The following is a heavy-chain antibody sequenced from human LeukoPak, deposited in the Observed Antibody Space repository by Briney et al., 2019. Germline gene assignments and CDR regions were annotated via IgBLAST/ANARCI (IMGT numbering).Heavy chain of an antibody. D-gene: IGHD4-17*01. CDR3: AREGNYGDYYFDY. V-gene: IGHV3-33*01. CDR2: IWYDGSNK. J-gene: IGHJ4*02. CDR1: GFTFSSYG. Sequence: GGSLRLSCAASGFTFSSYGMHWVRQAPGKGLEWVGVIWYDGSNKYYADSVKGRFTISRDNSKNTLYLQMNSLRAEDTAVYYCAREGNYGDYYFDYWGQGTLVTVSS.